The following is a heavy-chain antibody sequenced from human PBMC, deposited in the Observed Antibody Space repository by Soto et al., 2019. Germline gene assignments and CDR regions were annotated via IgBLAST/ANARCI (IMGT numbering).Heavy chain of an antibody. Sequence: QLQLQESGPGLVKPSETLSLTCTVSGGSISSSSYYWGWIRQPPGKGLEWIGSIYYSGSTYYNTSIKSRVTISVDTSKNQFSLKLSSVTAADTAVYYCARQIHGRNYGDYEFDYWGKGTLVTVSS. CDR3: ARQIHGRNYGDYEFDY. CDR2: IYYSGST. V-gene: IGHV4-39*01. CDR1: GGSISSSSYY. J-gene: IGHJ4*02. D-gene: IGHD4-17*01.